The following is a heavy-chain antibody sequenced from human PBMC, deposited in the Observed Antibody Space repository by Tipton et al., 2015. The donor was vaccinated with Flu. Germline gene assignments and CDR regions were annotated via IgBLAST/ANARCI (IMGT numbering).Heavy chain of an antibody. CDR2: INSDGSST. CDR3: ATGVVPAAREFDY. Sequence: SLRLSCAASGFTFSSYWMHWVRQAPGKGLVWVSRINSDGSSTSYADSVKGRFTISRDNAKNTLYLQMNSLRAEDTAVYYCATGVVPAAREFDYWGQGTLVTVSS. V-gene: IGHV3-74*01. D-gene: IGHD2-2*01. CDR1: GFTFSSYW. J-gene: IGHJ4*02.